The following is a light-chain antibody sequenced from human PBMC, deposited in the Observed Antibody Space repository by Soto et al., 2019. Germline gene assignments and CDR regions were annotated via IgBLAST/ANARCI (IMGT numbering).Light chain of an antibody. V-gene: IGKV3-20*01. CDR2: DAS. J-gene: IGKJ4*01. Sequence: IVLTQSPVSLSISPGERATLSCSASQTVRNNYLAWYQQKPGQATRLLIYDASSRATGITDRFSGGGSGTDFTLNISRLEPEDFAVYYCQQFSSYTLTFGGGNKV. CDR1: QTVRNNY. CDR3: QQFSSYTLT.